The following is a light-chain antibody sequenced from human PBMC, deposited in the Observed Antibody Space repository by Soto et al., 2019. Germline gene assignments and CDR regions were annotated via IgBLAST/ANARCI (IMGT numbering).Light chain of an antibody. V-gene: IGKV1-9*01. CDR1: QGINNY. CDR2: VAS. CDR3: QQLFSFPPT. J-gene: IGKJ5*01. Sequence: DIQLTQSPSFLSASVGDRVTSTCRASQGINNYLAWYQRKPGKAPNLLIYVASTLQSRVPSRFSGSGSGTEFTLTISSLQPEDLATYYCQQLFSFPPTFGQGTRLEIK.